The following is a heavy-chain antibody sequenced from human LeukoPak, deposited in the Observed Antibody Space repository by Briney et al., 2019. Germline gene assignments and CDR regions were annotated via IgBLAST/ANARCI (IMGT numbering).Heavy chain of an antibody. V-gene: IGHV7-4-1*02. CDR1: GYTFTSYA. CDR2: INTNTGNP. J-gene: IGHJ6*02. Sequence: ASVKVSCKASGYTFTSYAMNWVRQAPGQGLEWMGWINTNTGNPAYAQGFTGRFVFSLDTSVSTAYLQISSLKAEDTAVYYCAREYCSSTSCYLHYHYYGMDVWGQGTTVTVSS. D-gene: IGHD2-2*01. CDR3: AREYCSSTSCYLHYHYYGMDV.